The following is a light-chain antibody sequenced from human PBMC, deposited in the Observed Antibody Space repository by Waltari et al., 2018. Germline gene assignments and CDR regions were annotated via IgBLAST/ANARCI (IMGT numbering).Light chain of an antibody. CDR2: LGS. J-gene: IGKJ1*01. V-gene: IGKV2-28*01. CDR3: MQGLQTPWT. CDR1: QSLLHSNGYKY. Sequence: DIVMTQSPLSLPVTPGEPASISCRSSQSLLHSNGYKYLHWYLPKPGQSPQLLIDLGSNRASGVPDRFRCSGSGTDFTLKISRVEAEDVGVYYCMQGLQTPWTFGQGTKVEIK.